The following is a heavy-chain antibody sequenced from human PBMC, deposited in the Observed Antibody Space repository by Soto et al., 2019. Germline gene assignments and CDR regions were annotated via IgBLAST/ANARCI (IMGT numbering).Heavy chain of an antibody. CDR2: ISYDGSNK. Sequence: QVQLVESGGGVVQPGRSLRLSCAASGFTFSSYGMHWVRQAPGKGLEWVAVISYDGSNKYYADSVKGRFTISRDNSKNTLYLQMNSLRAEDTAVYYCAKDRGYSSYYYYYYGMDVWGQGTTVTASS. CDR1: GFTFSSYG. V-gene: IGHV3-30*18. J-gene: IGHJ6*02. CDR3: AKDRGYSSYYYYYYGMDV. D-gene: IGHD5-18*01.